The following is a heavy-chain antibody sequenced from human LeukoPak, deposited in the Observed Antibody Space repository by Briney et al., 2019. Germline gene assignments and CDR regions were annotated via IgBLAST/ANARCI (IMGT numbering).Heavy chain of an antibody. CDR3: ARWGISGYDYNYYYGMDV. D-gene: IGHD5-12*01. V-gene: IGHV3-30-3*01. J-gene: IGHJ6*02. CDR2: ISYDGSNK. Sequence: PGGSLRLSCAASGFTFSSYAMPWVRQAPGKGLEWVAVISYDGSNKYYADSVKGRFTISRDNSKNTLYLQMNSLRAEDTAVCYCARWGISGYDYNYYYGMDVWGQGTTVTVSS. CDR1: GFTFSSYA.